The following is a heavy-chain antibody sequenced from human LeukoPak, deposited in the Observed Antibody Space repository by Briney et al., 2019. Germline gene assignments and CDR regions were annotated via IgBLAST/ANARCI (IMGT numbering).Heavy chain of an antibody. Sequence: SETLSLTCTVSGGANSSYYWSWIRQPPGKGLEWIGYIYYSGSTNYNPSLKSRVTISVDTSKNQFSLKLSSVTAADTAVYYCARCPDYGVEYWYCDLWGGGPVVSVSS. D-gene: IGHD4-17*01. J-gene: IGHJ2*01. CDR2: IYYSGST. CDR1: GGANSSYY. CDR3: ARCPDYGVEYWYCDL. V-gene: IGHV4-59*01.